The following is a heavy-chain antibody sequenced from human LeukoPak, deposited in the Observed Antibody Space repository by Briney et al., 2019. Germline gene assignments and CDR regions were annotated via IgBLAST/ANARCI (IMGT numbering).Heavy chain of an antibody. CDR1: DYSINSIYY. CDR2: IYHNGST. Sequence: SETLSLTCIVSDYSINSIYYWGWIRQPPGKGLEWIGSIYHNGSTYYNPSLKSRVTILVDTSKNQFSLKLNSVMAADTGVYYCARVRFPYYYDAWGQGTLVTVSS. V-gene: IGHV4-38-2*02. J-gene: IGHJ5*02. CDR3: ARVRFPYYYDA. D-gene: IGHD3-22*01.